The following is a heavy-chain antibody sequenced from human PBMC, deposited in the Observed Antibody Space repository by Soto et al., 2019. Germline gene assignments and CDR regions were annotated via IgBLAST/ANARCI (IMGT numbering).Heavy chain of an antibody. CDR3: STWGITGTSYYYCYYVDV. D-gene: IGHD1-7*01. CDR1: GYTLTELS. CDR2: FDPEDGEK. J-gene: IGHJ6*03. V-gene: IGHV1-24*01. Sequence: ASVKVSCKVSGYTLTELSMHWVRQAPGKGLEWMRGFDPEDGEKIYAQKFQGRVTMTEDTSTDTAYMELSRFRSEDTAVYYFSTWGITGTSYYYCYYVDVGGKGTTVTVSS.